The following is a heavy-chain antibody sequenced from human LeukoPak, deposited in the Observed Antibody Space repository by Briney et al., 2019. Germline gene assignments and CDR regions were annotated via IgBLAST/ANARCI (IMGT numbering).Heavy chain of an antibody. CDR2: INPNSGGT. D-gene: IGHD4-17*01. Sequence: ASVKVSCKASGYTFTGYYMHCVRQAPGQGLEWMGRINPNSGGTNYAQKFQGRVTMTRDTSISRAYMELSRLRSDDTAVYYCARANLDHGAFYFDYWGQGTLVTVSS. J-gene: IGHJ4*02. CDR1: GYTFTGYY. V-gene: IGHV1-2*06. CDR3: ARANLDHGAFYFDY.